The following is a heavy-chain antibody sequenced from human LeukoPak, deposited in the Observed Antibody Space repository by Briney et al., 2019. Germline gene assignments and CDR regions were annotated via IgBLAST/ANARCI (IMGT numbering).Heavy chain of an antibody. CDR1: GYTFTNYY. J-gene: IGHJ5*02. D-gene: IGHD3-22*01. CDR3: ARDSAGVNYPYDP. CDR2: INPSGGST. V-gene: IGHV1-46*01. Sequence: ASVKVSCKASGYTFTNYYIHWVRQAPGQGLEWMGIINPSGGSTSYAQKFQGRVTVTRDTSTSTVYMELSSLRFEDTAVYYCARDSAGVNYPYDPWGQGTLVTVSS.